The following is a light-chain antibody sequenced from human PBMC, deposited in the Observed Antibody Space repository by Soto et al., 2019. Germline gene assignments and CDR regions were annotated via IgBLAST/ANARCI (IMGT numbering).Light chain of an antibody. CDR1: QSISGS. CDR3: QQYNVYWT. Sequence: DIQMTQSPSTLSASVGDRVTITCRASQSISGSLAWYQQKPGKAPKLLIYEGSNLKSGVPSRFSGSGSGTEYNLTISSLQSDDSASYYGQQYNVYWTFGQGTRVEIK. CDR2: EGS. V-gene: IGKV1-5*03. J-gene: IGKJ1*01.